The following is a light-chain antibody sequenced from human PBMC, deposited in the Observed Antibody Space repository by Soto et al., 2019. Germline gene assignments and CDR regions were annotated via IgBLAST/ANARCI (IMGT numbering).Light chain of an antibody. J-gene: IGKJ1*01. CDR1: QIVTGNF. Sequence: EVVLTQSPGTLSLSPGEGDTLSCRASQIVTGNFLAWYQQKPGQAPRLLMYDASTRATGIPDRFSGSGSGTDFTLIISGLEPEDFAVYSCQQDGDSLLTFGQGTKVEIK. V-gene: IGKV3-20*01. CDR2: DAS. CDR3: QQDGDSLLT.